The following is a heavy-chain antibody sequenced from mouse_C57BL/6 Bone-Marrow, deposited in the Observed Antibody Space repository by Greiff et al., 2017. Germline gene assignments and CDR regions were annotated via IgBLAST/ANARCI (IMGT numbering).Heavy chain of an antibody. CDR1: GFTIKDDY. CDR2: IDPENGDT. J-gene: IGHJ1*03. V-gene: IGHV14-4*01. CDR3: TTEDYYDGTGYFDV. D-gene: IGHD1-1*02. Sequence: EVQLQESGAELVRPGASVKLSCTASGFTIKDDYMHWVKPRPEQGLEWIGWIDPENGDTEYASKFQGKATITADTSSNTAYLQLSSLTSEDTAVYYCTTEDYYDGTGYFDVWGTGTTVTVSS.